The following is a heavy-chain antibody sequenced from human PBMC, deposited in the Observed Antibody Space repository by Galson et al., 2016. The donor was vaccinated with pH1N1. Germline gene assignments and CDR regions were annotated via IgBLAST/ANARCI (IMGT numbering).Heavy chain of an antibody. CDR1: GFSFSVFG. V-gene: IGHV3-30*02. D-gene: IGHD2-2*01. J-gene: IGHJ4*02. CDR2: IASDERNT. Sequence: SLRLSCAASGFSFSVFGMHWVRQAPGKGLEWMGFIASDERNTYYGDSAKGRFTISKDKSKNTLYLQMNSLRPEDTALYYCARDEGFCRSISCLDSAHGGQGILVTVSS. CDR3: ARDEGFCRSISCLDSAH.